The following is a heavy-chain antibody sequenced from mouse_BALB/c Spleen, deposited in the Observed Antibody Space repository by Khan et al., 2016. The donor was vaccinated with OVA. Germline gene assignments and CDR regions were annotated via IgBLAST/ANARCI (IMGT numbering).Heavy chain of an antibody. J-gene: IGHJ3*01. CDR3: ARRNYFGYTFAY. D-gene: IGHD1-2*01. CDR1: GYTFTDYY. V-gene: IGHV1-77*01. CDR2: IYPRSGNT. Sequence: QVQLQQSGAELARPGASVKLSCKASGYTFTDYYINWVKQRTGQGLEWIGEIYPRSGNTYYNEKFKGKATLTADKSSSIAYMQRSSLTSEDSAVYFWARRNYFGYTFAYWGQGTLVTVSA.